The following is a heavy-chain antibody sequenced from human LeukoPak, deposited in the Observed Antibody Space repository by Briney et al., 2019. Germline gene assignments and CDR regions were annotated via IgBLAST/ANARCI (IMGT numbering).Heavy chain of an antibody. Sequence: GGSLRLSCAASGFTFSSYAMHWVRQAPGKGLEWVANIKQDGSEKYYVDSVKGRFTISRDNAKNSLYLQMNSLRAEDTAVYYCARVTEYYDILTGYYTGAFDIWGQGTMVTVSS. CDR1: GFTFSSYA. J-gene: IGHJ3*02. CDR3: ARVTEYYDILTGYYTGAFDI. D-gene: IGHD3-9*01. V-gene: IGHV3-7*01. CDR2: IKQDGSEK.